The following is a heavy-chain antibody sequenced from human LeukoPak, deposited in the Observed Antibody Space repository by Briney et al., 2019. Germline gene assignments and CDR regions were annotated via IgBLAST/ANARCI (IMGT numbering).Heavy chain of an antibody. V-gene: IGHV4-38-2*01. Sequence: PSETLSLTCAVSGYSISSGYYWGWIRQPPVKGLEWIGGIYHSGSTNYNPSLKSRATISVDTSKNQFSLKLSSVTAADTAVYYCARHTIFGVVIYNWFDPWGQGTLVTASS. CDR3: ARHTIFGVVIYNWFDP. D-gene: IGHD3-3*01. J-gene: IGHJ5*02. CDR2: IYHSGST. CDR1: GYSISSGYY.